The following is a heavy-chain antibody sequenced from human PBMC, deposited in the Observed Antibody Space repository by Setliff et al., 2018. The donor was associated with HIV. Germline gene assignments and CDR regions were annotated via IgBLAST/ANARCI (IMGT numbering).Heavy chain of an antibody. Sequence: SETLSLTCAVSGYSLSSDYYWGWIRQPPGKGLEWIASIYHSGITYYNSSLKSRVTISVDTSKNQFSLNLTSVTAADTAVYYCARLGYSGSLVGAFDIWGQGTMVTVSS. CDR3: ARLGYSGSLVGAFDI. J-gene: IGHJ3*02. V-gene: IGHV4-38-2*01. CDR1: GYSLSSDYY. D-gene: IGHD1-26*01. CDR2: IYHSGIT.